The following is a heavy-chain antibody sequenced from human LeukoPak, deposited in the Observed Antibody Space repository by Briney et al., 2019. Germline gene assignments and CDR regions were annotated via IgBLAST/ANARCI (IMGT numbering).Heavy chain of an antibody. CDR2: IRGSGGTT. CDR1: GFTFSSYA. V-gene: IGHV3-23*01. CDR3: AKDRSDSSSWYGHFDY. Sequence: PGGSLRLSCAASGFTFSSYAMSWARQAPGKGLEWVSAIRGSGGTTNYAGTVKGRFTISRDNSKNTVYLQMNSLRAEDTAVYYCAKDRSDSSSWYGHFDYWGQGTLVTVSS. D-gene: IGHD6-13*01. J-gene: IGHJ4*02.